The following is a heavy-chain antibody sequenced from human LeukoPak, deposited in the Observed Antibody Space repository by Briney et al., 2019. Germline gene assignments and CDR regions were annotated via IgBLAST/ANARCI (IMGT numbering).Heavy chain of an antibody. J-gene: IGHJ3*02. V-gene: IGHV3-21*01. CDR3: VTGDNPDYTWDNHRIDAFYI. Sequence: GGSLRLSCEASGFSFSQHSMGWVRLAPGKGLEWVSSITGGGTFTFYADSVKGRFTVSRDNANNLLFLQLHSLRADDTAIYYCVTGDNPDYTWDNHRIDAFYIWGQGTMVTVSS. CDR1: GFSFSQHS. D-gene: IGHD3-16*01. CDR2: ITGGGTFT.